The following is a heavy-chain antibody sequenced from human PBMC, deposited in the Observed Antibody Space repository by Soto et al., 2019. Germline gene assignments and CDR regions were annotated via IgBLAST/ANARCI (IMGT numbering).Heavy chain of an antibody. J-gene: IGHJ4*02. D-gene: IGHD6-13*01. CDR1: GYTFTSYG. V-gene: IGHV1-18*01. Sequence: QVQLVQSGAEVKKPGASVRVSCKASGYTFTSYGISWVRQAPGQGLEWMGWISDYNGNTNYAQSLQGRVTMTTDTYTTTAYMALRSLTSAATAVYYCERVSPSSRAAEPWGQGTLVTVS. CDR2: ISDYNGNT. CDR3: ERVSPSSRAAEP.